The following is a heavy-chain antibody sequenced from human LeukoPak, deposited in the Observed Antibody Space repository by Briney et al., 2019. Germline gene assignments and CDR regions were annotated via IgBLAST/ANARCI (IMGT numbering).Heavy chain of an antibody. CDR1: GFTFSSYA. Sequence: PGGSLRLSCAASGFTFSSYAMSWVRQAPGEGLEWVSAISGSGGSTYYADSVKGRFTISRDNSKNTLYLQMNSLRAEDTAVYYCAKKDYGDYYFDYRGQGTLVTVSS. J-gene: IGHJ4*02. CDR3: AKKDYGDYYFDY. CDR2: ISGSGGST. V-gene: IGHV3-23*01. D-gene: IGHD4-17*01.